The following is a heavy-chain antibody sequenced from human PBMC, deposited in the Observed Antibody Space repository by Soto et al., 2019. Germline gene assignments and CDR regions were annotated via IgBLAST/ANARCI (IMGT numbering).Heavy chain of an antibody. J-gene: IGHJ4*02. V-gene: IGHV1-69*13. Sequence: ASVKISCKASGGTFSSYAISWVRQAPGQGLEWMGGIIPIFGTANYAQKFQGRVTITADESTSTAYMELSSLRSEDTAVYYCARDDLPGPYDSSGYKNLYYFDYWGQGTLVTVSS. CDR1: GGTFSSYA. CDR2: IIPIFGTA. D-gene: IGHD3-22*01. CDR3: ARDDLPGPYDSSGYKNLYYFDY.